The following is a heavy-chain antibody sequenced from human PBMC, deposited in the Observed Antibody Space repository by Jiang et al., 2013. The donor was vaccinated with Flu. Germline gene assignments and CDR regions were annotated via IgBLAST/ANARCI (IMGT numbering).Heavy chain of an antibody. Sequence: SVKVSCKASGYTFTGYYMHWVRQAPGQGLEWMGWINPNSGGTNYAQKFQGWVTMTRDTSISTAYMELSRLRSDDTAVYYCARGLIGAVVPAATGNDAFDIWGQGTMVTVSS. D-gene: IGHD2-2*01. V-gene: IGHV1-2*04. CDR2: INPNSGGT. J-gene: IGHJ3*02. CDR1: GYTFTGYY. CDR3: ARGLIGAVVPAATGNDAFDI.